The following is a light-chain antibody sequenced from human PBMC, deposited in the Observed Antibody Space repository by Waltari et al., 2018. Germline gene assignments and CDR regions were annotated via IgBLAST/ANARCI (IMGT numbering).Light chain of an antibody. CDR2: KAS. Sequence: DIQMTQSPSTLSASVGDRVTITCRASQTIDTLLAWYQQKSGKAPKLLISKASTLESGVPSRFSGSGSVAEFTLTISSLQPDDFATYYCQQYYTYCTFGQGTKLEIK. J-gene: IGKJ2*02. CDR3: QQYYTYCT. V-gene: IGKV1-5*03. CDR1: QTIDTL.